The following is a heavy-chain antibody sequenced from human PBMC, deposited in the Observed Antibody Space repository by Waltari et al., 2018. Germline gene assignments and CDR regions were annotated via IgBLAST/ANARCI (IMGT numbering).Heavy chain of an antibody. Sequence: QVQLVQSGAEVKKPGDSVKVSCKASGYTFTAYYMHWVRLAPGQGLEWMGWSNPKTGGTRIAQKFQGRVTVTSDASITTGYMELTSLRSDDTALYYCARVIYSSGWNPIDFWGQGTLVTVSS. CDR2: SNPKTGGT. CDR1: GYTFTAYY. CDR3: ARVIYSSGWNPIDF. V-gene: IGHV1-2*02. J-gene: IGHJ4*02. D-gene: IGHD6-19*01.